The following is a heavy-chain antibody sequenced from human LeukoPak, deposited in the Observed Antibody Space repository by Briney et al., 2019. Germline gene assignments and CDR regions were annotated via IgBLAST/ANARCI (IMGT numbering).Heavy chain of an antibody. D-gene: IGHD1-1*01. Sequence: SETLSLTCAVYGGSFSGYYWSWIRQPPGKGLEWIGEINHSGSTNYNPSLKSGGTISVDTSKNQFSLKLSSVTAADTAVYYCARGFRNDGFGYWGQGTLVTVSS. V-gene: IGHV4-34*01. CDR2: INHSGST. CDR1: GGSFSGYY. CDR3: ARGFRNDGFGY. J-gene: IGHJ4*02.